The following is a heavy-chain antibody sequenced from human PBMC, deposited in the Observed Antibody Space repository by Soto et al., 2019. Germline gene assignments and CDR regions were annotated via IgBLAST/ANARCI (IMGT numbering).Heavy chain of an antibody. V-gene: IGHV1-3*01. Sequence: SVKISCKVSGYTFTSYAMHYVRQAPAQRLEWIRWINAGNGNTKYSQKVQGRVTITRDTSVITAYMELTSLRSEDTPVYYWATPDGSSGFNYSYYYGIEACRRRPTVTVSS. CDR1: GYTFTSYA. CDR3: ATPDGSSGFNYSYYYGIEA. J-gene: IGHJ6*04. CDR2: INAGNGNT. D-gene: IGHD6-19*01.